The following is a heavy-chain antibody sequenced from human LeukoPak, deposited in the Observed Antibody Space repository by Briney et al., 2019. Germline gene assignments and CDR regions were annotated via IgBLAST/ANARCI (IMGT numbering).Heavy chain of an antibody. Sequence: SETLSLTCTVSGGSISSSSYYWGWIRQPPGKGLEWIGSIYYSGSTYYNPSLKSRVTISVDTSKKQFSLKLSSVTAADTAVYYCARVFPLYSSSRTVFDFWGQGTQVTVSS. CDR3: ARVFPLYSSSRTVFDF. J-gene: IGHJ4*02. V-gene: IGHV4-39*07. CDR1: GGSISSSSYY. D-gene: IGHD6-13*01. CDR2: IYYSGST.